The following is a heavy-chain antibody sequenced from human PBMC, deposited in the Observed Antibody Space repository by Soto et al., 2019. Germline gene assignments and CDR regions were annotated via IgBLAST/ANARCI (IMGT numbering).Heavy chain of an antibody. V-gene: IGHV3-7*05. J-gene: IGHJ5*02. CDR1: GFTFSSYW. Sequence: GGSLRLSCAASGFTFSSYWMSWVRQAPGKGLEWVANIKQDGSEKYYVDSVKGRFTISRDNAKNSLYLQMNSLRAEDTAVYYCARAHPHEIAARNNWFDPWGQGTLVTVSS. CDR3: ARAHPHEIAARNNWFDP. CDR2: IKQDGSEK. D-gene: IGHD6-6*01.